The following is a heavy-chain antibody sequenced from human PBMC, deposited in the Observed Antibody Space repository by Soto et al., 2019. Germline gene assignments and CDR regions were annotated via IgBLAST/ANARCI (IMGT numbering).Heavy chain of an antibody. CDR1: DDSITSGAYY. CDR3: ARGEASGDYVVWARYPKYFDY. J-gene: IGHJ4*02. CDR2: INHSGST. D-gene: IGHD4-17*01. Sequence: PSETLSLTCTVSDDSITSGAYYWGLIRQPPGKGLEWIGEINHSGSTNYNPSLKSRVTISVDTSKNQFSLKLSSVTAADTAVYYCARGEASGDYVVWARYPKYFDYWGQGTLVTVSS. V-gene: IGHV4-39*07.